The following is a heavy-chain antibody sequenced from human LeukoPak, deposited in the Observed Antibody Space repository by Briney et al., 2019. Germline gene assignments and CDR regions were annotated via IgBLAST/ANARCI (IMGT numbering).Heavy chain of an antibody. CDR1: GFTFSSYS. CDR2: ISSSSSYI. CDR3: ARGGGYSSGWSDY. Sequence: GGSLRLSCAASGFTFSSYSINWVRQAPGKGLEWVSSISSSSSYIYYADSVKGRFTISRDNAKNSLYLQMNSLRAEDTAVYYCARGGGYSSGWSDYWGQGTLVTVSS. D-gene: IGHD6-19*01. V-gene: IGHV3-21*01. J-gene: IGHJ4*02.